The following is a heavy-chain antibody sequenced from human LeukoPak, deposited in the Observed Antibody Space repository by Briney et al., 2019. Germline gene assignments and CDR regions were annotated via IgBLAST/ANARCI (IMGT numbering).Heavy chain of an antibody. CDR3: ARVGIEMATIHEYFQH. V-gene: IGHV7-4-1*02. J-gene: IGHJ1*01. CDR1: GYTFTSYA. Sequence: ASVKVSCKASGYTFTSYAMNWVRQAPGQGLEWMGWINTNTGNPTYAQGFTGRFVFSLDTSVSTAYLQISSLKAEDTAVYYCARVGIEMATIHEYFQHWGQGTLVTVSS. CDR2: INTNTGNP. D-gene: IGHD5-24*01.